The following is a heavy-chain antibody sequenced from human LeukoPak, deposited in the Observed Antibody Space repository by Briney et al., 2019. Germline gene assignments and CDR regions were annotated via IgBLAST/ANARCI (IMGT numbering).Heavy chain of an antibody. CDR3: AREIVVVVAAVARNNWFDP. CDR1: GGSISSSSYY. V-gene: IGHV4-39*07. D-gene: IGHD2-15*01. Sequence: SETLSLTCTVSGGSISSSSYYRGWIRQPPGKGLERIGRIYYSGSTYYNPSLKSRVTISVDTSKNQFSLKLSSVTAADTAVYYCAREIVVVVAAVARNNWFDPWGQGPLVTVSS. J-gene: IGHJ5*02. CDR2: IYYSGST.